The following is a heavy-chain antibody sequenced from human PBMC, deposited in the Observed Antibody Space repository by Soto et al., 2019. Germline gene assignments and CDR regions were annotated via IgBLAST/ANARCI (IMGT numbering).Heavy chain of an antibody. CDR1: GFTFSSYG. V-gene: IGHV3-30*03. D-gene: IGHD7-27*01. CDR2: ISYDGSNK. CDR3: ARDPKTSGGQHWAFNYFDS. Sequence: GGSLRLSCAASGFTFSSYGMHWVRQAPGKGLEWVAVISYDGSNKYYADSVKGRFTISRDNSKNTLYLQMNSLRPEDAAVYYCARDPKTSGGQHWAFNYFDSWGQGTLVTVSS. J-gene: IGHJ4*02.